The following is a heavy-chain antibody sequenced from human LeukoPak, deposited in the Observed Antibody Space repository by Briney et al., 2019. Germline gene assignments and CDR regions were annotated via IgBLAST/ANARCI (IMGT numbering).Heavy chain of an antibody. CDR2: IYYSGST. CDR3: ARVGRVTMIVVVKPNWYFDL. V-gene: IGHV4-59*01. CDR1: GGSISSYY. Sequence: PSETLSLTCTVSGGSISSYYWSWLRQPPGKGLEWIGYIYYSGSTNYNPSLTSRVTISVDTSKNQFSLKLSSVTAADTAMYYCARVGRVTMIVVVKPNWYFDLWGRGTLVTVSS. J-gene: IGHJ2*01. D-gene: IGHD3-22*01.